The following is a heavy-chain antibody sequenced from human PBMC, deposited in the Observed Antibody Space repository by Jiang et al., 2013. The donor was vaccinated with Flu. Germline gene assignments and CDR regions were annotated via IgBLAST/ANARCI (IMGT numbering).Heavy chain of an antibody. CDR3: ARDLGEEDSSGYYYNWFDP. CDR2: ISSSGSTI. Sequence: VQLLESGGGLVQPGGSLRLSCAASGFTFSSYEMNWVRQAPGKGLEWVSYISSSGSTIYYADSVKGRFTISRDNAKNSLYLQMNSLRAEDTAVYYCARDLGEEDSSGYYYNWFDPWGQGTLVTVSS. J-gene: IGHJ5*02. V-gene: IGHV3-48*03. D-gene: IGHD3-22*01. CDR1: GFTFSSYE.